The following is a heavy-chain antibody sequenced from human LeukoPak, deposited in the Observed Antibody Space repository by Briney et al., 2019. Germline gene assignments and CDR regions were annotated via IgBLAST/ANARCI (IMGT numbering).Heavy chain of an antibody. J-gene: IGHJ6*03. CDR1: GFTFSSYW. Sequence: GGSLRLSCAASGFTFSSYWMSWVRQAPGKGLEWVANIKQDGSEKYYVDSVKGRFTISRDNAKNSLYLQMNSLRAEDTAVYYCARHRVYDRGGYYMDVWGKGTTVTVSS. D-gene: IGHD3-22*01. V-gene: IGHV3-7*01. CDR2: IKQDGSEK. CDR3: ARHRVYDRGGYYMDV.